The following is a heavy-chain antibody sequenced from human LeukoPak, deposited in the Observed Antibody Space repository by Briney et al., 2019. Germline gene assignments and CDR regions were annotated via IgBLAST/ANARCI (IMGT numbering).Heavy chain of an antibody. V-gene: IGHV3-23*01. J-gene: IGHJ6*03. Sequence: AGSLSLSCAASGFTFSRYAMTWVRQPPGKGLEWVSAISGSGGNTYSAASVKGRFTISRDNSNNTLYMQIYSLTADHTVFYYCAKGGEAKWFGELIKSQYNYYRDVWGKGTRVSVSS. D-gene: IGHD3-10*01. CDR2: ISGSGGNT. CDR3: AKGGEAKWFGELIKSQYNYYRDV. CDR1: GFTFSRYA.